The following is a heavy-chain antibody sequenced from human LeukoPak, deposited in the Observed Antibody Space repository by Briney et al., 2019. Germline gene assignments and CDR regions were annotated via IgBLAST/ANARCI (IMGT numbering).Heavy chain of an antibody. V-gene: IGHV4-34*01. D-gene: IGHD6-6*01. CDR3: ARAPKYSSSSAGRYYYYYMDV. Sequence: SDTLSLTCAVYGGSFSGYYWSWIRQPPGKGLEWIGEINHSGSTNYNPSLKSRVTISVDTSKSQFSLKLSSVTAADTAVYYCARAPKYSSSSAGRYYYYYMDVWGKGTTVTVSS. J-gene: IGHJ6*03. CDR2: INHSGST. CDR1: GGSFSGYY.